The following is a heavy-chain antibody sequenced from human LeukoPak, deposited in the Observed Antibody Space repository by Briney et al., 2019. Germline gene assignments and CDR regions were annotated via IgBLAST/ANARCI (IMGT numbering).Heavy chain of an antibody. CDR3: ARPLSSNWGSHYYGMDV. Sequence: ASVKVSCKASGYTFTSYGISWVRQAPGQGLEWMGWISAYNGNTNYAQKLQGRVTMTTDTSTSTAYMELRSLRSDDTAVYYCARPLSSNWGSHYYGMDVWGQGTTVTVSS. CDR1: GYTFTSYG. J-gene: IGHJ6*02. CDR2: ISAYNGNT. D-gene: IGHD6-13*01. V-gene: IGHV1-18*01.